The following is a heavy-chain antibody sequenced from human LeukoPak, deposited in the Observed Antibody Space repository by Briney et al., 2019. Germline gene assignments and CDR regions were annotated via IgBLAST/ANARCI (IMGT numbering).Heavy chain of an antibody. CDR1: GFTFITYA. J-gene: IGHJ4*02. V-gene: IGHV3-7*01. CDR2: IKEDGSAK. CDR3: ARDSSGNDY. Sequence: GGSLRLSCAASGFTFITYAMHWVRQAPGKGLEWVANIKEDGSAKYYVDSVKGRFTISRDNAKNSLYLEMSNLRAEDTAVYYCARDSSGNDYWGQGTLVTLSS. D-gene: IGHD6-19*01.